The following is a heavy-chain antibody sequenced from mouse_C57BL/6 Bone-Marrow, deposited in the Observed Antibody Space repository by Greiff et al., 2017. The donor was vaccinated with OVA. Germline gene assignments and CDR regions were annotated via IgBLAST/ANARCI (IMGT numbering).Heavy chain of an antibody. CDR1: GYTFTSYW. J-gene: IGHJ1*03. V-gene: IGHV1-74*01. CDR3: AIGGYGSSYPYWYFDV. Sequence: QVHVKQPGAELVKPGASVKVSCKASGYTFTSYWMHWVKQRPGQGLEWIGRIHPSDSDTNYNQKFKGKATLTVDKSSSTAYMHLSSLTSEDSAVYYCAIGGYGSSYPYWYFDVWGTGTTVTVSS. D-gene: IGHD1-1*01. CDR2: IHPSDSDT.